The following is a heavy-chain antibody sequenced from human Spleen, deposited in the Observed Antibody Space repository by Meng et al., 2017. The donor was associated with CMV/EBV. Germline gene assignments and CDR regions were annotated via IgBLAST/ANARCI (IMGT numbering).Heavy chain of an antibody. D-gene: IGHD3-3*01. CDR3: ARDYSTYYDFWSGQRVHDY. J-gene: IGHJ4*02. Sequence: TFTNYGISWVRQAPGQGLEWMGWISAYNGNTNYAQKFQGRITMTTDTSTTTAYVELRSPRSDDTAEYYCARDYSTYYDFWSGQRVHDYWGQGTLVTVSS. CDR2: ISAYNGNT. CDR1: TFTNYG. V-gene: IGHV1-18*01.